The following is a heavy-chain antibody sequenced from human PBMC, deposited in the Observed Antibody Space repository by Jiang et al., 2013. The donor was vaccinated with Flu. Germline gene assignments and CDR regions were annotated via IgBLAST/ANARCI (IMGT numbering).Heavy chain of an antibody. D-gene: IGHD3-10*01. Sequence: PGLVKPSETLSLTCTVSGGSISSYYWSWIRQPPGKGLEWIGYIYYSGSTNYNPSLKSRVTISVDTSKNQFSLKLSSVTAADTAVYYCARDRGDYYFDYWGQGTLVTVSS. CDR1: GGSISSYY. V-gene: IGHV4-59*01. J-gene: IGHJ4*02. CDR2: IYYSGST. CDR3: ARDRGDYYFDY.